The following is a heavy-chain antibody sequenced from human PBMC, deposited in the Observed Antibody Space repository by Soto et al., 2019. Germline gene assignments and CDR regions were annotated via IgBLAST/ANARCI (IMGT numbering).Heavy chain of an antibody. D-gene: IGHD6-13*01. CDR3: AREMSAAGTGWFDS. Sequence: QVQLVQSGAEVKKSGASVKVSCKASGYTLTSYDINWVRQATGQGLEWMGWMNPNGGNTGYAQKFQGRVTMTRNTSISTAYMELSSLRSEDTAVYYCAREMSAAGTGWFDSWGQGTLVTVSS. V-gene: IGHV1-8*01. CDR1: GYTLTSYD. CDR2: MNPNGGNT. J-gene: IGHJ5*01.